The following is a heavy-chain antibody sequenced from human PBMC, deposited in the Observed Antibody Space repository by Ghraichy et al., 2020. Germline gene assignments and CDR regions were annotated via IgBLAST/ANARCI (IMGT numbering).Heavy chain of an antibody. CDR2: IIPMSGTA. CDR3: ARALGYCRSSTCYKGKFYYGMDV. D-gene: IGHD6-13*01. J-gene: IGHJ6*02. CDR1: GATFRTHS. Sequence: SVKVSCKISGATFRTHSINWVRHAPGHGLEWMGGIIPMSGTANYALKFQGRVTIAADGSMSTAYMELRSLHPDDTAVYFCARALGYCRSSTCYKGKFYYGMDVWGQGTTVTVSS. V-gene: IGHV1-69*13.